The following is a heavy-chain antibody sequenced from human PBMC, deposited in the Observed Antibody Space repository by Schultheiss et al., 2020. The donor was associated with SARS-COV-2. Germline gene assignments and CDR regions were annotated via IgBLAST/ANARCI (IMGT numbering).Heavy chain of an antibody. D-gene: IGHD1-26*01. J-gene: IGHJ3*02. Sequence: GGSLRLSCAASGFTFSSYSMNWVRQAPGKGLEWVSAISGSGGSTYYADSVKGRFTISRDNSKNTLYLQMNSLRAEDTAVYYCAKAGATSNAFDIWGQGTMVTVSS. V-gene: IGHV3-23*01. CDR3: AKAGATSNAFDI. CDR2: ISGSGGST. CDR1: GFTFSSYS.